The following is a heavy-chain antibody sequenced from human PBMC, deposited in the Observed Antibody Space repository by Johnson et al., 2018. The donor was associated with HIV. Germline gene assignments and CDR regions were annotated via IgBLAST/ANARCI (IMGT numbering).Heavy chain of an antibody. D-gene: IGHD6-6*01. CDR3: AFIEYSSLDAFDI. CDR1: GSTFTNAW. V-gene: IGHV3-30*02. CDR2: LRYDGSNK. Sequence: QEQLVESGGGVVQPGRSLRLSCAASGSTFTNAWTSWVRQASGKGPERVAFLRYDGSNKYYGDSVKGRFTISRDNSKNTLYLQMNSLRAEDTAVYYCAFIEYSSLDAFDIWGKGTMVTVSS. J-gene: IGHJ3*02.